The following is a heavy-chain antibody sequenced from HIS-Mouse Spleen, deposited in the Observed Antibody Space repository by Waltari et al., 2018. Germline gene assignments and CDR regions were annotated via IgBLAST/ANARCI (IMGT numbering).Heavy chain of an antibody. CDR2: ISYDGSNK. V-gene: IGHV3-30*18. J-gene: IGHJ4*02. CDR1: GFTFSSYG. D-gene: IGHD5-12*01. Sequence: QVQLVESGGGVVQPGRSLRLSCAASGFTFSSYGMHWVRQAPGKGLEWVAVISYDGSNKYYAYSVKGRFTISRDNSKNTLYLQMNSLRAEDTAVYYCAKERATVIDYWGQGTLVTVSS. CDR3: AKERATVIDY.